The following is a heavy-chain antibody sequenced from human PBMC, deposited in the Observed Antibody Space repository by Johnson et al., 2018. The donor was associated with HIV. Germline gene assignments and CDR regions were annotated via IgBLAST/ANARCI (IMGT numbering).Heavy chain of an antibody. Sequence: QVQLVESGGGLVQPGGSLRLSCAASGFTVSSNYMSWVRQAPGKGLEWVAVIWYDGSNKYYADSVKGRFTISRDNSKNTLYLPMNSLRAEDTAVYYCAKDNPGVSHAFDIWGQGTMVTVSS. CDR1: GFTVSSNY. V-gene: IGHV3-33*06. CDR2: IWYDGSNK. J-gene: IGHJ3*02. D-gene: IGHD1-14*01. CDR3: AKDNPGVSHAFDI.